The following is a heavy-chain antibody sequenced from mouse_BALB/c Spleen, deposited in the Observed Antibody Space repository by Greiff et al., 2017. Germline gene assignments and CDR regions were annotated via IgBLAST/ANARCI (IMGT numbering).Heavy chain of an antibody. D-gene: IGHD2-14*01. CDR3: TRGEVRRYFDY. Sequence: QVQLQQPGAELVRPGASVKLSCKASGYTFTSYWINWVKQRPGQGLEWIGNIYPSDSYTNYNQKFKDKATLTVDKSSSTAYMQLSSPTSEDSAVYYCTRGEVRRYFDYWGQGTTLTVSS. V-gene: IGHV1-69*02. CDR2: IYPSDSYT. J-gene: IGHJ2*01. CDR1: GYTFTSYW.